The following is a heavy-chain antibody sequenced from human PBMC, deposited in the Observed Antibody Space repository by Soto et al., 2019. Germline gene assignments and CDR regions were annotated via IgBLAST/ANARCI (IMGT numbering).Heavy chain of an antibody. J-gene: IGHJ4*02. CDR2: ISGSGGST. CDR1: GFTFSSYA. D-gene: IGHD5-18*01. Sequence: EVQLLESGGGLVQPGGSLRLSCAASGFTFSSYAMSWVRQAPGKGLEWVSAISGSGGSTYYADSVKGRFTISRDNSKNTLYLQMSSLRAEDTAVYYCAKQGYSYGRPVYYFDYWGQGTLVTVSS. V-gene: IGHV3-23*01. CDR3: AKQGYSYGRPVYYFDY.